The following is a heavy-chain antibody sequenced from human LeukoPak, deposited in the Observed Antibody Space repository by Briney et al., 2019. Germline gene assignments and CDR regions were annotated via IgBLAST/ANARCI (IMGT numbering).Heavy chain of an antibody. Sequence: SETLSLTCTVSGGSISSYYWSWIRQPPGKGLEWVGYIYYSGTTKYNPSLKSRVSISVDTSKNQFSLKLSSVTAADTAVYYCARHLVTTDYYYGMDVWGQGTTVTVSS. D-gene: IGHD4-4*01. CDR3: ARHLVTTDYYYGMDV. CDR1: GGSISSYY. J-gene: IGHJ6*02. CDR2: IYYSGTT. V-gene: IGHV4-59*01.